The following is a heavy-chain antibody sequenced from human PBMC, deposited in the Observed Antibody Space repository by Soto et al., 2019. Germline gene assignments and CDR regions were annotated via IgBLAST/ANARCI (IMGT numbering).Heavy chain of an antibody. CDR2: ISYDGSNK. Sequence: QVQLVESGGGVVQPGRSLRLSCAASGFTFSDYGIHWVRQAPGKGLEWVAVISYDGSNKFYADPVKGRFTISRDNSKNTVHLQMNSLRAEDTALYFCGKAPVTMHYYYAMDVWGQGTTVTVSS. CDR1: GFTFSDYG. V-gene: IGHV3-30*18. CDR3: GKAPVTMHYYYAMDV. J-gene: IGHJ6*02. D-gene: IGHD4-17*01.